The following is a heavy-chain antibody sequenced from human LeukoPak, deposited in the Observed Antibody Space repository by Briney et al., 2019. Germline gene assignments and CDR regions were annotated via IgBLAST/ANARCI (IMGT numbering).Heavy chain of an antibody. CDR2: ISGSGGTT. V-gene: IGHV3-23*01. CDR3: ARDWKQVALDY. D-gene: IGHD6-6*01. CDR1: GFTFSSYG. J-gene: IGHJ4*02. Sequence: GGSLRLSCAASGFTFSSYGMRWVRQAPGKGLEWVSGISGSGGTTYYADSVKGRFTISRDNAKNSVYLQMNSLRAEDTAVYYCARDWKQVALDYWGQGTLVTVSS.